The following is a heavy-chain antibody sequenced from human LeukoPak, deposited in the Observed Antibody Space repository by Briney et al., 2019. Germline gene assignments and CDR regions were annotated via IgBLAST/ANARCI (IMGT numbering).Heavy chain of an antibody. CDR1: GFTFSSYA. J-gene: IGHJ6*02. Sequence: GGSLRLSCAASGFTFSSYAMHWVRQAPGKGLEWVAVISYDGSNKYYADSVKGRFTISRDNSKNTLYLQMNSLRAEDTAVYYCARDRRFIVVVTTTPYYYYYGMDAWGQGTTVTVSS. CDR2: ISYDGSNK. D-gene: IGHD2-21*02. V-gene: IGHV3-30*04. CDR3: ARDRRFIVVVTTTPYYYYYGMDA.